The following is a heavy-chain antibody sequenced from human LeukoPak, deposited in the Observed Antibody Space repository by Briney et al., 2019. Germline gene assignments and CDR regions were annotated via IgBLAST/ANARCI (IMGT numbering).Heavy chain of an antibody. V-gene: IGHV3-15*01. D-gene: IGHD3-22*01. CDR3: TTDRYYDTAYTT. CDR2: IKSKTDGGTA. J-gene: IGHJ4*02. CDR1: GFTFSSYS. Sequence: GGSLRLSCAASGFTFSSYSMNWVRQAPGKGLEWVGRIKSKTDGGTADYAAPVKGRFTISRDDSKNTLYLRMNSLKTEDAAVYYCTTDRYYDTAYTTWGQGTLVTVSS.